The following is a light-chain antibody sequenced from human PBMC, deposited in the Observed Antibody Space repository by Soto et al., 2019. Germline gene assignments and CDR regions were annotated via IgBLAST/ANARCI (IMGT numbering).Light chain of an antibody. J-gene: IGKJ1*01. CDR3: QQYGSSPPT. V-gene: IGKV3-20*01. CDR2: GAS. CDR1: QSISRY. Sequence: IVFTQAPGTLSLSPGERTTLSCRASQSISRYLALYQQKPGQGPRLLIYGASSRATGTPDRFSGSGSGTDFTLTINRLEPEDFALYYCQQYGSSPPTFGQGTKVDIK.